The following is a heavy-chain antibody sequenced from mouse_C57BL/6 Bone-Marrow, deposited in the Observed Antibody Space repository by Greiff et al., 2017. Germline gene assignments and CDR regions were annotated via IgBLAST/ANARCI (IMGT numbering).Heavy chain of an antibody. Sequence: EVKLMESGPELVKPGASVKISCKASGYSFTDYNLNWVKQSNGKSLEWIGVINPNYGTTSYNQKFKGKATLTVDQYSSTAYMQLNSLTSEDSAVYDCARGYDYDYAIDYWGQGTSVTVSS. V-gene: IGHV1-39*01. CDR1: GYSFTDYN. D-gene: IGHD2-4*01. CDR3: ARGYDYDYAIDY. CDR2: INPNYGTT. J-gene: IGHJ4*01.